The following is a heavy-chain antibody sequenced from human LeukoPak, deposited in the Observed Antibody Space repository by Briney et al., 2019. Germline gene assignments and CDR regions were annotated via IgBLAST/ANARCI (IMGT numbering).Heavy chain of an antibody. V-gene: IGHV3-30*02. D-gene: IGHD3-9*01. J-gene: IGHJ4*02. CDR3: AKDHEDDILAYYFDY. Sequence: TGGSLRLSCAASGFTFSTYGMHWVRQAPGKGLEWVAFIRYDGSNKDYADSVKGRFTISRDNSKNTLYLQMNSLRVEDTAVYYCAKDHEDDILAYYFDYWGQGTLVTVSS. CDR2: IRYDGSNK. CDR1: GFTFSTYG.